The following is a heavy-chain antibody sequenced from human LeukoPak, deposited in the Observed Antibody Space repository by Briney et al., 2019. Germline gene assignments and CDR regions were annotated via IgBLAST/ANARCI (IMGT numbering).Heavy chain of an antibody. Sequence: SETLSLTCAVYGGSFSGYYWSWIRQPPGKGLEWIGEINHSGSTNYNPSLKSRVTISVDTSKNQFSLKLSSVTAADTAVYYCARGRRNGGYYNLYYFDYWGQGTLVTVSS. D-gene: IGHD3-9*01. CDR1: GGSFSGYY. V-gene: IGHV4-34*01. CDR3: ARGRRNGGYYNLYYFDY. CDR2: INHSGST. J-gene: IGHJ4*02.